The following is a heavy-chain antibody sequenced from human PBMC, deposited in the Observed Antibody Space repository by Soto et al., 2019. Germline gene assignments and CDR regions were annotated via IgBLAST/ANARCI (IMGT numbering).Heavy chain of an antibody. Sequence: QVQLVESGGGVVQPGRSLRLSCAASGFTFRSYGMHWVRQAPGKGLEWVAVITYDGSNKYYAESVKGRFTISRDNSKDSPCKQMNRRRGEDTAVYDWAKQVISSRWPPCDYWGKGTLVTVS. J-gene: IGHJ4*02. CDR3: AKQVISSRWPPCDY. D-gene: IGHD6-13*01. CDR1: GFTFRSYG. CDR2: ITYDGSNK. V-gene: IGHV3-30*18.